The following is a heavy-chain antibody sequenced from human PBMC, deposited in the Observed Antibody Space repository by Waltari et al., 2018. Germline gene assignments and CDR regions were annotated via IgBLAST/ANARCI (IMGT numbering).Heavy chain of an antibody. CDR2: ISSSSSTI. CDR1: GFTFSSYS. D-gene: IGHD2-15*01. J-gene: IGHJ4*02. CDR3: ARGRPDIVVVVAAPFDY. Sequence: EVQLVESGGGLVQPGGSLRLSCAASGFTFSSYSMNWVRQAPGKGLEWVSYISSSSSTIYYADSVKGRFTISRDNAKNSLYLQMNSLRAEDTAVYYCARGRPDIVVVVAAPFDYWGQGTLVTVSS. V-gene: IGHV3-48*04.